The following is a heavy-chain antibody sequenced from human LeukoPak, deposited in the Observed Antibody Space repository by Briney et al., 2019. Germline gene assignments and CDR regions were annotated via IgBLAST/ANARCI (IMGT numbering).Heavy chain of an antibody. CDR3: ATALYCSSTNCYLDY. CDR2: IYSGGST. J-gene: IGHJ4*02. CDR1: GFTVSSNY. Sequence: GGSLRLSCAASGFTVSSNYMSWVRQAPGMELEWVSVIYSGGSTYYADSVKGRFTISRDNSKNTLYLQMNSLRAEDTAVYYCATALYCSSTNCYLDYWGQGTLVTVSS. V-gene: IGHV3-53*01. D-gene: IGHD2-2*01.